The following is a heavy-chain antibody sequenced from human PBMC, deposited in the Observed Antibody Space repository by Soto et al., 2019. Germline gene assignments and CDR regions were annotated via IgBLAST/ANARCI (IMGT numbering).Heavy chain of an antibody. CDR3: ARVNPNSGGSSDV. Sequence: ASVKVSCKASGYTFTSYGISWVRQAPGQGLEWMGWITVYNGNTDYAQNLQGRVTMTTDTSTSTAYMELRSLRSDDTAVYYCARVNPNSGGSSDVWGQGTMVTVSS. V-gene: IGHV1-18*01. CDR2: ITVYNGNT. CDR1: GYTFTSYG. D-gene: IGHD2-15*01. J-gene: IGHJ3*01.